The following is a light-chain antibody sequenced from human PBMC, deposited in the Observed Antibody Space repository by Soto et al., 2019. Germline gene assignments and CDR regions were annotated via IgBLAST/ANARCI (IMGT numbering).Light chain of an antibody. V-gene: IGKV1-5*03. CDR1: QTISSW. Sequence: TQSPSTLSGSVGDRVTITCRASQTISSWLAWYQRKPGKAPKLLIYKASTLKSGVPSRFSGIGSGTEFTLTISILQPDDFATYYCQHYNSYSEAFGQGTKVDIK. CDR3: QHYNSYSEA. J-gene: IGKJ1*01. CDR2: KAS.